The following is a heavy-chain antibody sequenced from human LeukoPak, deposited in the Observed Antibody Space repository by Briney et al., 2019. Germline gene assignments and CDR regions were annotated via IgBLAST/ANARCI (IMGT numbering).Heavy chain of an antibody. CDR3: ARSQYYYDSSGYFPGY. CDR1: GYTFTSYG. V-gene: IGHV1-18*01. CDR2: ISAYNGNT. Sequence: GASVKVSCKASGYTFTSYGISWVRLAPGQGLEWMGWISAYNGNTNYAQKFQGRVTMTTDTSTSTAYMELRSLRSDDTAVYYCARSQYYYDSSGYFPGYWGQGTLVTVSS. J-gene: IGHJ4*02. D-gene: IGHD3-22*01.